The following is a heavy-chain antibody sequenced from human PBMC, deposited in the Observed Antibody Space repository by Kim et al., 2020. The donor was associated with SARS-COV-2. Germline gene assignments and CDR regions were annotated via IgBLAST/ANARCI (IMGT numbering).Heavy chain of an antibody. CDR1: GFTFSSYG. Sequence: GGSLRLSCAASGFTFSSYGMHWVRQAPGKGLEWVALIWYGGDNKYYADSVKGRFTISRDNSKNTLYLQMNSLRDEDTAVYYCARDIGAARVLDYWGQGSLVTVSS. D-gene: IGHD3-10*01. CDR2: IWYGGDNK. V-gene: IGHV3-33*01. J-gene: IGHJ4*02. CDR3: ARDIGAARVLDY.